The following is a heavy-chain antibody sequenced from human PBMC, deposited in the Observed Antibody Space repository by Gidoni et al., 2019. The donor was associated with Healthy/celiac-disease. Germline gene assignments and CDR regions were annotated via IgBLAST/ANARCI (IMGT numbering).Heavy chain of an antibody. CDR1: GGTFSSYA. Sequence: QVQLVQSGAEVKKPGSSVKVSCTSSGGTFSSYAISWVRQAPGQGLEWMGGIIPIFGTANYAQKFQGRVTITADESTSTAYMELSSLRSEDTAVYYCATQTKIAVAGADGYMDVWGKGTTVTVSS. J-gene: IGHJ6*03. CDR2: IIPIFGTA. D-gene: IGHD6-19*01. V-gene: IGHV1-69*01. CDR3: ATQTKIAVAGADGYMDV.